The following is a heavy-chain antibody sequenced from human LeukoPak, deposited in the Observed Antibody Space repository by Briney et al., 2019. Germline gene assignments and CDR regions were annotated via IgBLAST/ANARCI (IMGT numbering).Heavy chain of an antibody. V-gene: IGHV3-23*01. CDR2: INTSGGST. J-gene: IGHJ4*02. CDR3: AKVRDSSGYRFDY. D-gene: IGHD3-22*01. Sequence: PGGSLRFSCAASGFTYSSYAMSWVRQAPGKGLEWVSIINTSGGSTYYADSVKGRFTISRDNSKNTLYLQMNSLRAEDTAIYYCAKVRDSSGYRFDYWGQGTLVTVSS. CDR1: GFTYSSYA.